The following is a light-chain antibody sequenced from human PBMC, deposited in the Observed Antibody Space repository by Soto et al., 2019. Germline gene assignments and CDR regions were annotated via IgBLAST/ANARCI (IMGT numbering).Light chain of an antibody. J-gene: IGKJ5*01. V-gene: IGKV1-9*01. Sequence: IQLTQSPSSLSASVGDRVTITCRASQGISAYLAWYQQKPGKAPKLLIYAASTLQSGVPSRFSGSGSGTDFTLTISSLQPEDCATYYCQQLNSYLITFGQGTRLEIK. CDR3: QQLNSYLIT. CDR2: AAS. CDR1: QGISAY.